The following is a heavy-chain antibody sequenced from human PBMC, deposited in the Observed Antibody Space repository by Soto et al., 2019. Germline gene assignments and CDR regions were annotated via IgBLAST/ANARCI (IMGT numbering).Heavy chain of an antibody. Sequence: SQTLSLTCAICGYNVSSNSAAWNWIRQSPSRGLEWLGRTYYRSKWYNDYAVSVKSRITINPDTSKNQFSLQLNSVTPEDTAVYYCARESFRAEAFSGYCSGGSCYSGYYYYYMDVWGKGTTVTVPS. CDR2: TYYRSKWYN. V-gene: IGHV6-1*01. D-gene: IGHD2-15*01. J-gene: IGHJ6*03. CDR3: ARESFRAEAFSGYCSGGSCYSGYYYYYMDV. CDR1: GYNVSSNSAA.